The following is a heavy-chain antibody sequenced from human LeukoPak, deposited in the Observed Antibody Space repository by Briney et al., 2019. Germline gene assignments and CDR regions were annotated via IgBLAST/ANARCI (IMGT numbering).Heavy chain of an antibody. D-gene: IGHD2-15*01. CDR3: ARQHCSGGDCYFFD. V-gene: IGHV3-33*01. Sequence: GSLRLSCAASGFTFSNYGMHWVRQAPGKGLEWVALIWYDGNNKYYADSVKGRFTISRDNSKNTLYLQLNSLRAEDTAVYYCARQHCSGGDCYFFDWGQGTLVTVSS. CDR1: GFTFSNYG. J-gene: IGHJ4*02. CDR2: IWYDGNNK.